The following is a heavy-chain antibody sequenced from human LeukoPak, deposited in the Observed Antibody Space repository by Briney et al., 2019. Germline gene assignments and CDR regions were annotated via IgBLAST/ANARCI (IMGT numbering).Heavy chain of an antibody. J-gene: IGHJ4*02. CDR3: ARVSCCDVFDY. Sequence: SETLSLTCTVSGGSISSSNFYWGWIRQPPGKGLEWIGSIYYSGSTYYNPSLKSRVTISVDTSKNQFSLKLSSVTAADTAVYYCARVSCCDVFDYWGQGTLVTVSS. CDR1: GGSISSSNFY. V-gene: IGHV4-39*07. CDR2: IYYSGST. D-gene: IGHD2-15*01.